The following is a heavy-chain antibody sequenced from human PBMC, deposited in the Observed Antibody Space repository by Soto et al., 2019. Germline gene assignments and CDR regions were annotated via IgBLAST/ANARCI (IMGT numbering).Heavy chain of an antibody. CDR2: IYHSGST. V-gene: IGHV4-4*02. Sequence: SETLSLTCAVSSGSISSSNWWSWVRQPPGKGLEWIGEIYHSGSTNYNPSLKSRVTISVDKSKNQFSLKLSSVTAADTAVYYCARADSGYDRETGYYYYMDVWGKGTTVTVSS. CDR1: SGSISSSNW. CDR3: ARADSGYDRETGYYYYMDV. J-gene: IGHJ6*03. D-gene: IGHD5-12*01.